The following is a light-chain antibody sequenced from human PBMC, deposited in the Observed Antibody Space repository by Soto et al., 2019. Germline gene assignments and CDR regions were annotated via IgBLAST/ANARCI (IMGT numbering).Light chain of an antibody. Sequence: IVVTHSPGTRSVSPAEIAALSFRASQSVSSNFLAWYQQKPGQAPRLLISGASNRATGIPDRFSGSGSGTDFTLTISRLEPEDFAVYYCQKYQSLTFGGGTKVDIK. CDR3: QKYQSLT. CDR2: GAS. V-gene: IGKV3-20*01. CDR1: QSVSSNF. J-gene: IGKJ4*01.